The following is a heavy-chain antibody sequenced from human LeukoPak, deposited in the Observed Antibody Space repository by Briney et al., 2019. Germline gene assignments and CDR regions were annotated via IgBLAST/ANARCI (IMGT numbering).Heavy chain of an antibody. D-gene: IGHD5-24*01. Sequence: GGSLRLSCAASGFTFKKYWMNWVRQVPGKGLECLANIKEDGSETYYADSVKGRFTISRDNPKNLLFLQINSLRVEDTAVYYCARETPRRGEARDGYRWGQGTLVTVSS. V-gene: IGHV3-7*01. CDR3: ARETPRRGEARDGYR. CDR2: IKEDGSET. CDR1: GFTFKKYW. J-gene: IGHJ4*02.